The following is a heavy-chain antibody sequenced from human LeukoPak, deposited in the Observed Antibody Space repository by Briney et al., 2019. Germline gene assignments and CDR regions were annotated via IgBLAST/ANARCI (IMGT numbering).Heavy chain of an antibody. CDR1: GFTFSSYE. D-gene: IGHD3-3*01. V-gene: IGHV3-48*01. Sequence: GGSLRLSCAASGFTFSSYEMNWVRQAPGKGLEWVSYISSSSSTIYYADSVKGRFTISRDNAKNSLYLQMNSLRAEDTAVYYCARGVYDFWSGPMPRYYYMDVWGKGTTVTVSS. J-gene: IGHJ6*03. CDR3: ARGVYDFWSGPMPRYYYMDV. CDR2: ISSSSSTI.